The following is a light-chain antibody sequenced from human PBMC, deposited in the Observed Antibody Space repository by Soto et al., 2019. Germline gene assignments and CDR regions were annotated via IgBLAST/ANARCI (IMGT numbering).Light chain of an antibody. CDR1: QSISSY. CDR3: QQSFYVPYT. Sequence: DIQMTQSPSSLSASVGDRVTITCRASQSISSYLNWYQQTSGKPPKLLIYAASSLQSGVPSRFSGSGSGTDFTLTISSLQPDDFATYYCQQSFYVPYTFGPGTKVDIK. J-gene: IGKJ3*01. V-gene: IGKV1-39*01. CDR2: AAS.